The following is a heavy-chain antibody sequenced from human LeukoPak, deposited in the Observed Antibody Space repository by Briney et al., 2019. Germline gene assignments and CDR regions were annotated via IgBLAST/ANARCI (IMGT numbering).Heavy chain of an antibody. Sequence: GGSLRLSCAASGFTFSSYAMHWVRQAPGKGLEWVSGISGSGESRYYADSVKGRFTISRDNSKNSLYLEMNSLRAEDTAVYYCAKDLEDCGGDCYSSSEAFDFWGQGTMVTVSS. CDR3: AKDLEDCGGDCYSSSEAFDF. D-gene: IGHD2-21*02. CDR2: ISGSGESR. CDR1: GFTFSSYA. V-gene: IGHV3-23*01. J-gene: IGHJ3*01.